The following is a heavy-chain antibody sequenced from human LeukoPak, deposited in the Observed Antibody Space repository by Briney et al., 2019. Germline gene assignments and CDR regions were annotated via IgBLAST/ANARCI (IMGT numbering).Heavy chain of an antibody. Sequence: SETLSLTCTVSGGSVSSGSYYWSWIRQPPGRGLEWIGYIYYSGSTNYNPTLKSRVTISVDTSKNQFSLKLSSVTAADTAVYYCAREAFGELLGGFDYWGQGTLVTVSS. CDR3: AREAFGELLGGFDY. D-gene: IGHD3-10*01. CDR2: IYYSGST. CDR1: GGSVSSGSYY. J-gene: IGHJ4*02. V-gene: IGHV4-61*01.